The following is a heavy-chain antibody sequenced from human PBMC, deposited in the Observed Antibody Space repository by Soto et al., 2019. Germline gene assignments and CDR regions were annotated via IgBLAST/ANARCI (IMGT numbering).Heavy chain of an antibody. CDR3: ARDRGAYCGGDCFGRGDAFDI. V-gene: IGHV1-69*13. CDR2: IIPIFGTA. D-gene: IGHD2-21*02. Sequence: SVKVSCKASGGTFSSYAISWVRQAPGQGLEWMGGIIPIFGTANYAQKFQGRVTITADESTSTAYMELSSLRSEDTAVYYCARDRGAYCGGDCFGRGDAFDIWGQGTMVTVSS. J-gene: IGHJ3*02. CDR1: GGTFSSYA.